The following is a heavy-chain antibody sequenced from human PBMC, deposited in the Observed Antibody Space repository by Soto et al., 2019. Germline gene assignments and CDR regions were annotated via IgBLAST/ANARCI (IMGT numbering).Heavy chain of an antibody. Sequence: GASVKVSCKASGGTFSSYAISWVRQAPGQGLEWMGGIIPIFGTANYAQKFQGRVTITADESTSTAYMELSSLRSEDTAVYYCARDSRFQYNWNYLHFDYWGQGTLVTVSS. CDR2: IIPIFGTA. CDR3: ARDSRFQYNWNYLHFDY. D-gene: IGHD1-7*01. CDR1: GGTFSSYA. J-gene: IGHJ4*02. V-gene: IGHV1-69*13.